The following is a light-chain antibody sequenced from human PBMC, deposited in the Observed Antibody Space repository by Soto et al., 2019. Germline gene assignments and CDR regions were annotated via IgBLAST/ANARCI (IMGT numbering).Light chain of an antibody. CDR3: HQRSSWLRGT. V-gene: IGKV3-11*01. CDR1: QSVSTY. J-gene: IGKJ4*01. CDR2: DAS. Sequence: EIVLTQSPATLSLSPGERATLSCRASQSVSTYLAWYQQRPGQAPRLLIYDASNSATGVPARFSGSGSETDFSLPVSSLEPEDFAVYYCHQRSSWLRGTFGGGTKVEIK.